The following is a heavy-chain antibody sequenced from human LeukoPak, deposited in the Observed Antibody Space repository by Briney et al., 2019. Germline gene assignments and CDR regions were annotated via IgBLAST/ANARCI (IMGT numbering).Heavy chain of an antibody. CDR3: AREGIVVVPAAKDWFDP. J-gene: IGHJ5*02. V-gene: IGHV4-34*01. CDR1: GGSFSGYY. Sequence: SETLSLTCAVYGGSFSGYYWSRIRQPPGKGLEWIGEINHSGSTNYNPSLKSRVTISVDTSKNQFSLKLSSVTAADTAVYYCAREGIVVVPAAKDWFDPWGQGTLVTVSS. CDR2: INHSGST. D-gene: IGHD2-2*01.